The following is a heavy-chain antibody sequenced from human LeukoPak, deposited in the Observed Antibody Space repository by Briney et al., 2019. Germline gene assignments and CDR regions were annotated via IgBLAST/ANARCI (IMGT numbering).Heavy chain of an antibody. V-gene: IGHV3-53*01. J-gene: IGHJ4*02. CDR3: ARDSDRAYGSGFFDY. CDR2: IYSGGSA. CDR1: GFTVSSNY. D-gene: IGHD3-10*01. Sequence: QAGGSLRLSCAASGFTVSSNYMSWVRQAPGKGLERVSVIYSGGSAYYADSVKGRFTISRDNSKNTLYLQMNSRRAEDTAVYYCARDSDRAYGSGFFDYWGQGTLVTVSS.